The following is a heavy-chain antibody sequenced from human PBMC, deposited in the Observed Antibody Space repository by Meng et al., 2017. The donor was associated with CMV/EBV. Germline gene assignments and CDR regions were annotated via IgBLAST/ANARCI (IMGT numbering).Heavy chain of an antibody. J-gene: IGHJ3*02. CDR1: GFTFSDYW. CDR3: ARMDIVVVPAAILVGAFDI. CDR2: INNDGGNT. D-gene: IGHD2-2*02. V-gene: IGHV3-74*01. Sequence: GESLKISCAASGFTFSDYWMHWVRQAPGKGLVWVSRINNDGGNTVYADSVKGRFTFSRDNAKNTLYLQMNSLRAEDTAVYYCARMDIVVVPAAILVGAFDIWGQGTMVTVSS.